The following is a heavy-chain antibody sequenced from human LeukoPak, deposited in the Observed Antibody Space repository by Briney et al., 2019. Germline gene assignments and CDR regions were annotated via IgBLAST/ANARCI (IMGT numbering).Heavy chain of an antibody. CDR3: AKGLGYCSSTSCYANDY. J-gene: IGHJ4*02. CDR1: GFTVSSNY. Sequence: GGSLRLSCAASGFTVSSNYMSWVRQAPGKGLEWVSVIYSGGSTYYADSVKGRFTISRDNSKNTLYLQMNSLRAEDTAVYYCAKGLGYCSSTSCYANDYWGQGTLVTVSS. D-gene: IGHD2-2*01. V-gene: IGHV3-66*01. CDR2: IYSGGST.